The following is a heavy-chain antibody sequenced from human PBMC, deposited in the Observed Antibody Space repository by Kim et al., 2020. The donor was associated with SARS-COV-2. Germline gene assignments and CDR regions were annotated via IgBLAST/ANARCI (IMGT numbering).Heavy chain of an antibody. J-gene: IGHJ5*02. D-gene: IGHD3-10*01. Sequence: TSYADSVKGRFTNSRDNAKNTLYLQMNSLRAEDTAVYYCARDFYYGSGSPWGQGTLVTVSS. V-gene: IGHV3-74*01. CDR2: T. CDR3: ARDFYYGSGSP.